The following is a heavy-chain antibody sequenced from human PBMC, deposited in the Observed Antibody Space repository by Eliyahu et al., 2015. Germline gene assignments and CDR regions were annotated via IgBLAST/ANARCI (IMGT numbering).Heavy chain of an antibody. CDR2: ISGSGTVT. CDR1: GFXFSDYA. Sequence: EVQLLESGGALVQPGGSLRLXXAAXGFXFSDYAINWVPPGPGKGVEWLSGISGSGTVTYYADSVKGRFTVSSDSSKNTVSLQMNSLRVEDTALYYCARDRAIGTYGRFGYWGQGTLVTVSS. J-gene: IGHJ4*02. V-gene: IGHV3-23*01. CDR3: ARDRAIGTYGRFGY. D-gene: IGHD1-26*01.